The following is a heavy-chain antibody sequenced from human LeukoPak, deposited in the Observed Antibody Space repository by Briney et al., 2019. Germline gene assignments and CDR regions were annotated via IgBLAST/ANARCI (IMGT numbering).Heavy chain of an antibody. J-gene: IGHJ4*02. CDR2: IPSSGPVT. CDR1: GFTFSSYA. CDR3: ASTSWELPDY. Sequence: GGSLRLSCAASGFTFSSYAMSWVRQAPGKGLEWVSGIPSSGPVTYYADSVKGRFTISRDNAKNTVYLQMNSLRAEDTVVYYCASTSWELPDYWGQGTLVTVSS. D-gene: IGHD1-26*01. V-gene: IGHV3-23*01.